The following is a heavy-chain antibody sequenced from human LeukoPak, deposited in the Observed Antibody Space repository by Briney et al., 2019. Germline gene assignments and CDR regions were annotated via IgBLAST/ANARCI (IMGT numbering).Heavy chain of an antibody. D-gene: IGHD2-15*01. CDR2: VDPEDGET. CDR1: GYTFTDYY. CDR3: AGRVVVVVAATLRPGPIDY. J-gene: IGHJ4*02. Sequence: GATVKISCKASGYTFTDYYMHWVQQAPGKGLEWMGRVDPEDGETIYAEKFQGRVTITADTSTDTAYMELGSLRSEDTAVYYCAGRVVVVVAATLRPGPIDYWGQGTLVTVSS. V-gene: IGHV1-69-2*01.